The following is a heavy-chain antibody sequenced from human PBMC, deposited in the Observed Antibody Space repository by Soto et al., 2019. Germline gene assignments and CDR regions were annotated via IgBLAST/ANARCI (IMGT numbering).Heavy chain of an antibody. Sequence: ASETLSLTCAVYGGSFSGYYWSWIRQPPGRGLEWIGEINHSGSTSYNPSLKSRVTISVDTSKNQFSLKLSSVTAADTAVYYCASTIFGVVHYWGQGTLVTVSS. CDR3: ASTIFGVVHY. V-gene: IGHV4-34*01. J-gene: IGHJ4*02. CDR1: GGSFSGYY. D-gene: IGHD3-3*01. CDR2: INHSGST.